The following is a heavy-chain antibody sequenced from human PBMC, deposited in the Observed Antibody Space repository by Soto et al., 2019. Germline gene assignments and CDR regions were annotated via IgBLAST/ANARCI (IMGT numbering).Heavy chain of an antibody. D-gene: IGHD3-3*01. CDR3: ARGLRITIFGVVIPDDAFDI. CDR2: IIPIFGTA. Sequence: SVKVSCKASGGTFSSYAISWVRQAPGQGLEWMGGIIPIFGTANYAQKFQGRVTITADESTSTAYMELSSLRSEDTAVYYCARGLRITIFGVVIPDDAFDIWGQGIMVTVSS. J-gene: IGHJ3*02. CDR1: GGTFSSYA. V-gene: IGHV1-69*13.